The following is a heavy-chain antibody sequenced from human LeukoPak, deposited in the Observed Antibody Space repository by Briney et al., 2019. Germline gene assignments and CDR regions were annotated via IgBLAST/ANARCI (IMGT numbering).Heavy chain of an antibody. CDR2: ISSTSNYI. Sequence: GGSLRLSCAASGFTFSTYVISWVRQAPGKGLEWVSCISSTSNYIFYADSVRGRLTISRDNAKNSLYLQMDNLRAEDTAVYCCARGGIITSYAFEIWGQGAMVTVSS. CDR3: ARGGIITSYAFEI. V-gene: IGHV3-21*01. J-gene: IGHJ3*02. D-gene: IGHD1-26*01. CDR1: GFTFSTYV.